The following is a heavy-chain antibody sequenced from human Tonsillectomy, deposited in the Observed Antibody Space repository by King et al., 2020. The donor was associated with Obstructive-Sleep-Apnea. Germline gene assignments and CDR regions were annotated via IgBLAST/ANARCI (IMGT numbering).Heavy chain of an antibody. J-gene: IGHJ4*02. CDR1: GFTFSSYW. V-gene: IGHV3-7*03. Sequence: QLVQSGGGLVQPGGSLRLSCAASGFTFSSYWMSWVRQAPGKGLEWVADIKQDGSEKYYVDSVKGRFTISRDNAKNSLYLQMNSLRAEDTAVYYCARDLSVQLRGSRVVGATFAYWGQGTLVTVSS. CDR2: IKQDGSEK. CDR3: ARDLSVQLRGSRVVGATFAY. D-gene: IGHD1-26*01.